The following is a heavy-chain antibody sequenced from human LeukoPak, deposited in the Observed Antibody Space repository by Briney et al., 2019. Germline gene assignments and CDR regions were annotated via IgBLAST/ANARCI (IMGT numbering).Heavy chain of an antibody. CDR3: ARGRFGELYHDAFDI. J-gene: IGHJ3*02. V-gene: IGHV6-1*01. D-gene: IGHD3-10*01. CDR1: GDSVSSYSAA. Sequence: SQTLSLTCAISGDSVSSYSAAWNWIRQSPSSGLEWLGRTYYRSKLYNYYAVSATSRITINPDTSKNQFSLTLNSVTPEDTAVYYCARGRFGELYHDAFDIWGQGTMVTVSS. CDR2: TYYRSKLYN.